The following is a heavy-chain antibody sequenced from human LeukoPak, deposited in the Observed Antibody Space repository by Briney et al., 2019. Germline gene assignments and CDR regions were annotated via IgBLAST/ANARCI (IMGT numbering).Heavy chain of an antibody. J-gene: IGHJ4*02. V-gene: IGHV1-18*01. CDR1: GYTFTSYG. Sequence: GASVKVSCKASGYTFTSYGISWVRQAPGQGLEWMGWISAYNGNTNYAQKLQGRVTMTTDTSTSTAYMELRSLRSDDTAVYYYATVAVAGDLDYWGQGTLVTVSS. D-gene: IGHD6-19*01. CDR2: ISAYNGNT. CDR3: ATVAVAGDLDY.